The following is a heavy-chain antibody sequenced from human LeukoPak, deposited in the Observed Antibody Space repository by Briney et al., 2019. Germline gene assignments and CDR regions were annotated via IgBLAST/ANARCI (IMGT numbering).Heavy chain of an antibody. CDR1: GFTFSSYD. CDR3: ASARVYYYGMDV. V-gene: IGHV3-30*04. Sequence: GGSLRLSCAASGFTFSSYDMHWVRQAPGKGLEWVAVISYDGSNKYYADSVKGRFTISRDNSKNTLYLQMNSLRAEDTAVYYCASARVYYYGMDVWGQGTTVTVSS. J-gene: IGHJ6*02. CDR2: ISYDGSNK.